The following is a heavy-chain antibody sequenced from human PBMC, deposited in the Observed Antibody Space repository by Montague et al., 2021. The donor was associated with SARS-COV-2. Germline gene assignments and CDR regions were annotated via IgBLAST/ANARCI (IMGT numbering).Heavy chain of an antibody. CDR3: ARTRAYYYDSSVYSYSFDF. Sequence: PALVKPTQSLTLTCTFSGFSLTTNGMCVSWIRQPPGKALEWLARLDWDDDDYYSTSLKTRLTISKDTSKNQVVLTMTNMDPVDTATYYCARTRAYYYDSSVYSYSFDFWGQGTLVTVSS. V-gene: IGHV2-70*11. CDR1: GFSLTTNGMC. CDR2: LDWDDDD. J-gene: IGHJ4*02. D-gene: IGHD3-22*01.